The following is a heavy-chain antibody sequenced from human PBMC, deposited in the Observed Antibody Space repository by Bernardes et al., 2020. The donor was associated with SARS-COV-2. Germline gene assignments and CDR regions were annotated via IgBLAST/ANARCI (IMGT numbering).Heavy chain of an antibody. J-gene: IGHJ4*02. CDR3: ARCYFPGSGCDY. Sequence: GGSLRLSCAASGLTFRNCAMGWVRQAPGKGLEWVSGISESGGSTYYADSVKGRFTISRDNPKNTVNLQINSLRVEDTAVYYCARCYFPGSGCDYWGQGTLVTVSS. D-gene: IGHD6-19*01. CDR2: ISESGGST. CDR1: GLTFRNCA. V-gene: IGHV3-23*01.